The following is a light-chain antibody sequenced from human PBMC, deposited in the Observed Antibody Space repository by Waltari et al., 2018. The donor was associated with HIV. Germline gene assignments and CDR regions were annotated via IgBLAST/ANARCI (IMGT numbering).Light chain of an antibody. Sequence: HSALTQPPSVSGPLGQSITISCSGTSTDLEAYNFVSLYQRPPAQAPKRIIYNVDKRPSAIVSRLSCSKFGDTASLTSSGLEPEDEAVDVCCSSMWAVNPVLLFGNGTQVVVL. CDR2: NVD. J-gene: IGLJ1*01. CDR3: CSSMWAVNPVLL. V-gene: IGLV2-23*02. CDR1: STDLEAYNF.